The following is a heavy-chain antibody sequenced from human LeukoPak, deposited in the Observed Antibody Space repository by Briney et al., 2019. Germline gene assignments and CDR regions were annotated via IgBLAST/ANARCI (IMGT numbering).Heavy chain of an antibody. Sequence: SQTLSLTCTVSGVSISSGDYYWSWIRQPPGKGLEWIGEINHSGSTNYNPSLKSRVTISVDTSKNQFSLKLSSVTAADTAVYYCARRDGELGYCSSSSCYAPVAFDYWGQGTLVTVSS. CDR2: INHSGST. J-gene: IGHJ4*02. CDR1: GVSISSGDYY. V-gene: IGHV4-30-4*08. CDR3: ARRDGELGYCSSSSCYAPVAFDY. D-gene: IGHD2-2*01.